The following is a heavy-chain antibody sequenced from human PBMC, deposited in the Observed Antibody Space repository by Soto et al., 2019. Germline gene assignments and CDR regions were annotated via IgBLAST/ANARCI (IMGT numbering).Heavy chain of an antibody. CDR1: GFTFSFYT. Sequence: RLSCAASGFTFSFYTMNWVRQTPGKGLEWLAYISRGGSSIYYADSVKGRFTVSRDNANNSLSLQLNSLRREDTAVYYCVREGGDLRGSGVFDYWGRGTLVTVSS. V-gene: IGHV3-48*01. CDR2: ISRGGSSI. J-gene: IGHJ4*02. CDR3: VREGGDLRGSGVFDY. D-gene: IGHD6-19*01.